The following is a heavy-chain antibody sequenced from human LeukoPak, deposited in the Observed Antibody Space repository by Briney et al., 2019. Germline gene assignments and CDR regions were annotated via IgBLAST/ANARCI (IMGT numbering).Heavy chain of an antibody. V-gene: IGHV4-31*03. D-gene: IGHD6-13*01. CDR1: GGSISSGGYY. CDR2: IYYSGST. Sequence: SETLSLTYTVSGGSISSGGYYWSWIRQHPGKGLEWIGYIYYSGSTYYNPSLKSRVTISVDTSKNQFSLKLSSVTAADTAVYYCAREAYSSSWYPLDYWGQGTLVTVSS. CDR3: AREAYSSSWYPLDY. J-gene: IGHJ4*02.